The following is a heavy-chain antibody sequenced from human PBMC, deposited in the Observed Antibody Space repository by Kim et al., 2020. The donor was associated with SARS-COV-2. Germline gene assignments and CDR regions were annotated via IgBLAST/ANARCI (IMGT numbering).Heavy chain of an antibody. Sequence: SETLSLTCAVYGGSFSGYYWSWIRQPPGKGLEWIGEINHSGSTNYNPSLKSRVTISVDTSKNQFSLKLSSVTAADTAVYYCARGPATAHGGYYYYYYGMDVWGQGTTVTVSS. CDR3: ARGPATAHGGYYYYYYGMDV. CDR2: INHSGST. CDR1: GGSFSGYY. J-gene: IGHJ6*02. D-gene: IGHD3-16*01. V-gene: IGHV4-34*01.